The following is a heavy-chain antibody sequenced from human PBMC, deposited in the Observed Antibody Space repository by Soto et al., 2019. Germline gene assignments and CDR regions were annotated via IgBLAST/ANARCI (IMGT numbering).Heavy chain of an antibody. CDR2: ISPYNDYT. CDR1: GYTFIRYG. V-gene: IGHV1-18*01. J-gene: IGHJ6*02. CDR3: ARGGYYDNVWKKLNYYGLDV. D-gene: IGHD3-16*01. Sequence: QVQLVQSAAEVKKPGASVKVSCKASGYTFIRYGITWVRQAPGQGLEWVGWISPYNDYTEYAQKFHGRVTMTTDTATERVKRALRGLRADDTAVYYCARGGYYDNVWKKLNYYGLDVWGQGTTVTVSS.